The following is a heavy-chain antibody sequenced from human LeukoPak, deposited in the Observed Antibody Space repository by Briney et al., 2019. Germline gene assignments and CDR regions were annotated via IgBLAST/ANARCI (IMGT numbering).Heavy chain of an antibody. V-gene: IGHV3-23*01. Sequence: GGSLRLSCAASGFTLSSYAMSWVRQAPGKGLEWVSAISGSGGSTYYADSVKGRFTISRDNSKNTLYLQMNSLRAEDTAVYYCAKLAGYCSGGSCYSGVLDYWGQGTLVTVSS. CDR2: ISGSGGST. J-gene: IGHJ4*02. CDR1: GFTLSSYA. CDR3: AKLAGYCSGGSCYSGVLDY. D-gene: IGHD2-15*01.